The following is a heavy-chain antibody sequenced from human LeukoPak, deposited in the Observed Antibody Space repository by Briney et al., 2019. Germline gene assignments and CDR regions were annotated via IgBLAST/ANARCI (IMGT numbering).Heavy chain of an antibody. CDR3: ASATSDYYGSGSYYKFPYYYYGMDV. D-gene: IGHD3-10*01. CDR2: IYYSGST. Sequence: SQTLSLTCTLSGGSISSGGYYWGWIRQHAGKGLEWIVYIYYSGSTYYNPSLKSRVTISVDTSKNQFSLKLSSVTAADTAVYYCASATSDYYGSGSYYKFPYYYYGMDVWGKGTTVTVSS. CDR1: GGSISSGGYY. J-gene: IGHJ6*04. V-gene: IGHV4-31*03.